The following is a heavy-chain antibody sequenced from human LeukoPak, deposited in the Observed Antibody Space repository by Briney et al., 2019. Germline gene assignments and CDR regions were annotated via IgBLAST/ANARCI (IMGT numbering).Heavy chain of an antibody. J-gene: IGHJ3*02. CDR2: IYHSGST. D-gene: IGHD3-3*01. CDR1: GYSISSGYY. V-gene: IGHV4-38-2*02. CDR3: ARGRITIFGVVRRGAFDI. Sequence: PSETLSLTCTVSGYSISSGYYWGWIRQPPRKGLEWIGSIYHSGSTYYNPSLKSRVTISVDTSKNQFSLKLSSVTAADTAVYYCARGRITIFGVVRRGAFDIWGQGTMVTVSS.